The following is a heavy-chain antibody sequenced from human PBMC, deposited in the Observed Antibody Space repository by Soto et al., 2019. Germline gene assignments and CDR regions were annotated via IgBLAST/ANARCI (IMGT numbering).Heavy chain of an antibody. CDR2: IYTSGST. Sequence: QVQLQESGPGLVKTSETLSLTCTVSGGSISSYYWSWIRQPAGKGLEWIGRIYTSGSTNYNPSLKSRVTMSVDTSKNQFSLKLSSVTAADTAVYYCARHEFRGVATISDYYYGMDVWGQGTTVTVSS. D-gene: IGHD5-12*01. CDR1: GGSISSYY. CDR3: ARHEFRGVATISDYYYGMDV. V-gene: IGHV4-4*07. J-gene: IGHJ6*02.